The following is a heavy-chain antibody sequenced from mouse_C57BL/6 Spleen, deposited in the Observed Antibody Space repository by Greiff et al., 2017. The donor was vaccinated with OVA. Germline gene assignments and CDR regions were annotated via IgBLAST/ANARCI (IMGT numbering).Heavy chain of an antibody. Sequence: VKLMESGPELVKPGASVKISCKASGYAFRSSWLNWVTQRPGKGLEWIGRIYPGDGDTNYNGKFKGKATLTADKSSSTAYMQLSSLTSEDSAVYFCARRGVYYGNFYYFDYWGQGTTLTVSS. CDR2: IYPGDGDT. V-gene: IGHV1-82*01. J-gene: IGHJ2*01. D-gene: IGHD2-1*01. CDR3: ARRGVYYGNFYYFDY. CDR1: GYAFRSSW.